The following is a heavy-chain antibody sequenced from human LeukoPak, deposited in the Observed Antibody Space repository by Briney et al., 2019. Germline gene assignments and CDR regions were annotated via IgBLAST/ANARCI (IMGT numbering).Heavy chain of an antibody. D-gene: IGHD3-22*01. CDR1: GFTFSSYE. Sequence: GGSLRLSCAASGFTFSSYEMNWIRQAPGKGLEWVSAISGSGGSTYYADSVKGRFTISRDNSKNTLYLQMNSLRAADTAVYYCAKDRYYDSSGYQNWFDPWGQGTLVTVSS. CDR3: AKDRYYDSSGYQNWFDP. CDR2: ISGSGGST. J-gene: IGHJ5*02. V-gene: IGHV3-23*01.